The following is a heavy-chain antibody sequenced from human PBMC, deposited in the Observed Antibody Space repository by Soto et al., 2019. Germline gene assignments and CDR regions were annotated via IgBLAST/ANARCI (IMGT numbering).Heavy chain of an antibody. CDR1: GYTFTSYG. V-gene: IGHV1-18*01. J-gene: IGHJ4*02. CDR3: VVAVQPYSFDS. CDR2: ISAYNGNT. D-gene: IGHD2-15*01. Sequence: QVQLVQSGAEVKKPGASVKVSCKASGYTFTSYGISWVRQAPGQGLEWMGWISAYNGNTNYAQKRQGRVTMPTNTSTSTAYMELRSLRSDDTAGYYWVVAVQPYSFDSWGQGTLVTVSS.